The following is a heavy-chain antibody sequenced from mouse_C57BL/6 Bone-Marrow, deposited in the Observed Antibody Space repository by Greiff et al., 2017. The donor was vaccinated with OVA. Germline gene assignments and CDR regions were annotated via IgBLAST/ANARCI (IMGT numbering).Heavy chain of an antibody. CDR3: ARSPYDYDRYFDV. J-gene: IGHJ1*03. V-gene: IGHV1-82*01. Sequence: VQLQQSGPELVKPGASVKISCKASGYAFSSSWMNWVKQRPGKGLEWIGRIYPGDGDTNYNGKFKGKATLTADKSSSTAYMQLSSLTSEDSAVYFCARSPYDYDRYFDVCGTGTTVTVSS. D-gene: IGHD2-4*01. CDR2: IYPGDGDT. CDR1: GYAFSSSW.